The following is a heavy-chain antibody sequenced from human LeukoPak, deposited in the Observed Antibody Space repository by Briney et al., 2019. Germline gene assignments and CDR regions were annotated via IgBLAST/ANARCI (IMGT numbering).Heavy chain of an antibody. J-gene: IGHJ4*02. Sequence: SETLSLTCAVYGGSFSGYYWSWIRQPPGKGLEWIGEINHSGSTNYNPSLKSRVTISVDTSKNQFSLKLSSVTAADTAAYYCARGSTIFGVVILTHFDYWGQGTLVTVSS. CDR3: ARGSTIFGVVILTHFDY. CDR2: INHSGST. CDR1: GGSFSGYY. D-gene: IGHD3-3*01. V-gene: IGHV4-34*01.